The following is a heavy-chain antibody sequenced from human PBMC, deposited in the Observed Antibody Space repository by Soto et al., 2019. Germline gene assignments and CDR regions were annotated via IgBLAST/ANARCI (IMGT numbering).Heavy chain of an antibody. V-gene: IGHV1-69*02. J-gene: IGHJ4*02. CDR3: AMEYFCSTCCYRDY. CDR2: IIPILGIA. Sequence: QVQLVQSGAEVKKPGSSVNVSCKASGGTFSSYTISWVRQAPGQGLEWMGRIIPILGIANYAQKFQGRVTITTDKSTSTAYMELSSLRSEDTAVYRCAMEYFCSTCCYRDYWGQGTLVTFSS. D-gene: IGHD2-2*02. CDR1: GGTFSSYT.